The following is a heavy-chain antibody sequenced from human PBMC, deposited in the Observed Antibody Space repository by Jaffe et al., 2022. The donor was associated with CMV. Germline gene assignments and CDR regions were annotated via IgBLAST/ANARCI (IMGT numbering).Heavy chain of an antibody. Sequence: QVQLQQWGAGLLKPSETLSLTCAVYGGSFSGYYWSWIRQPPGKGLEWIGEINHSGSTNYNPSLKSRVTISVDTSKNQFSLKLSSVTAADTAVYYCAGPIAARYYYYYYMDVWGKGTTVTVSS. CDR1: GGSFSGYY. V-gene: IGHV4-34*01. CDR2: INHSGST. D-gene: IGHD6-6*01. CDR3: AGPIAARYYYYYYMDV. J-gene: IGHJ6*03.